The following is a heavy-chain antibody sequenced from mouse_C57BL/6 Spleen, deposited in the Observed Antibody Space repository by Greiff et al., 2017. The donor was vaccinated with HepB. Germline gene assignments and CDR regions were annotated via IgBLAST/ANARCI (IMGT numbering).Heavy chain of an antibody. CDR3: ARSPITTEFAY. CDR1: GYTFTSYW. Sequence: QLKQPGAELVKPGASVKLSCKASGYTFTSYWMHWVKQRPGQGLEWIGMIHPNSGSTNYNEKFKSKATLTVDKSSSTAYMQLSSLTSEDSAVYYCARSPITTEFAYWGQGTLVTVSA. D-gene: IGHD1-1*01. CDR2: IHPNSGST. V-gene: IGHV1-64*01. J-gene: IGHJ3*01.